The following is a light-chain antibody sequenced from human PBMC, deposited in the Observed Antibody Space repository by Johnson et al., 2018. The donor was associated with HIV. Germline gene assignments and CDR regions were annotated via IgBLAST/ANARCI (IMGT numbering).Light chain of an antibody. J-gene: IGLJ1*01. V-gene: IGLV1-51*01. CDR3: GTWDSSLSARV. Sequence: HSVLTQPPSVSAAPGQKVTISCSGSSSNIGNNYVSWYQQLPGTSPKLLIYENKARPSGIPDRFSGSKSATSATLAITGLQTGDEADYYCGTWDSSLSARVFGTGTKVTVL. CDR1: SSNIGNNY. CDR2: ENK.